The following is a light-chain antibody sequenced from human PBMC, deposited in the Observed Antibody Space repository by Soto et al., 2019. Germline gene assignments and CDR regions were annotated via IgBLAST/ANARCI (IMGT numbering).Light chain of an antibody. J-gene: IGKJ2*01. Sequence: EIVLTQSPGTLSLSPGEGATLSCRASESISSSYLAWYQQRPGQSPRLLIYAASSRAAGIPDRFSGSGSGADFTLTISRLKPEDFAVYYCQLYGGSHMFSFGQGTKLQIK. CDR1: ESISSSY. CDR3: QLYGGSHMFS. V-gene: IGKV3-20*01. CDR2: AAS.